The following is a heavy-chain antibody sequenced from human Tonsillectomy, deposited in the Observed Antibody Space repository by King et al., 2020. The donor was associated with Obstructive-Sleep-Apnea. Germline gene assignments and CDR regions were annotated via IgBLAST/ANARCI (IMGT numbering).Heavy chain of an antibody. CDR2: IYWDDDQ. Sequence: ITLKESGPTLVKPTQTLTLTCTFSGFSLSSSGVAVGWIRQPPGKALEWLALIYWDDDQRYSPSQMNRLTISMDVSKNQVVLTMTNMDPVDTATYFCAQQSVVGKRLFNYWGQGIPVTVSS. V-gene: IGHV2-5*02. J-gene: IGHJ4*02. CDR1: GFSLSSSGVA. CDR3: AQQSVVGKRLFNY. D-gene: IGHD1-26*01.